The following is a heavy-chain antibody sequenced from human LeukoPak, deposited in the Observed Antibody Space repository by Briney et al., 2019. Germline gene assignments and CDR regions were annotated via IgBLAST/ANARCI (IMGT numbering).Heavy chain of an antibody. CDR2: IYTSGRMYTSGNT. D-gene: IGHD3-22*01. CDR3: ASDYFDSSGYHYFHN. V-gene: IGHV4-4*07. Sequence: SETLSLTCTFSGGSITNYYCNWIRQPAGKGLEWIGRIYTSGRMYTSGNTNYNPSLKSRVTMSVDMSKNQISLKLTSVTAADTAVYYCASDYFDSSGYHYFHNWGQGTLVTVSS. CDR1: GGSITNYY. J-gene: IGHJ1*01.